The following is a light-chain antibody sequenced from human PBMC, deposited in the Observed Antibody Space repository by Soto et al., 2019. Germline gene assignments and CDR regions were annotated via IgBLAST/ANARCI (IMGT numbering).Light chain of an antibody. CDR1: QSVSNDY. J-gene: IGKJ5*01. Sequence: EIVLTQSPGTLSLSPGERATLSCRASQSVSNDYVAWVQQKPGQTPRLLIYSVSSRATGIPDRFSGSGSGTDFTLTISSLEPEDFAVYYCQQRSNWPPITFGQGTRLEIK. V-gene: IGKV3D-20*02. CDR3: QQRSNWPPIT. CDR2: SVS.